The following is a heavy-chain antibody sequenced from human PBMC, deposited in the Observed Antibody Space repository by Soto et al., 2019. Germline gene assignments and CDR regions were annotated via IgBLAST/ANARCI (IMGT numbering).Heavy chain of an antibody. CDR2: ISAYNGNT. V-gene: IGHV1-18*01. CDR3: ARDRYSGRTPSDY. CDR1: GYTFTSYG. Sequence: ASVKVSCKASGYTFTSYGISWVRQAPGQGLEWKGWISAYNGNTNYAQKLQGRINMTTDTSTSTTYKELRSLRSDDTAVYYCARDRYSGRTPSDYRGQGTLVTVSS. D-gene: IGHD5-12*01. J-gene: IGHJ4*02.